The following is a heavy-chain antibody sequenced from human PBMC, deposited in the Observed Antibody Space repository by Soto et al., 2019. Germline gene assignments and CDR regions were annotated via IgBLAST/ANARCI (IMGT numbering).Heavy chain of an antibody. CDR3: AITRIIDYVWGSYQIVP. V-gene: IGHV4-4*02. J-gene: IGHJ5*02. D-gene: IGHD3-16*01. CDR2: IFHAGRT. CDR1: GGSITSSNW. Sequence: QVHLQESGPGLVKPSGTLSLTCTVSGGSITSSNWWSWVRQSPGKGLEWIGEIFHAGRTDYNPSPMGPVTMSLGKSMSQFSRRLTSVTAAETAVYYWAITRIIDYVWGSYQIVPWCQGTLVTVSS.